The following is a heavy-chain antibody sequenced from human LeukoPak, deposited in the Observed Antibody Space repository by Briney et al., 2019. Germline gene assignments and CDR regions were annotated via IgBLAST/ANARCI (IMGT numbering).Heavy chain of an antibody. D-gene: IGHD3-16*01. CDR1: GFTFSGYA. CDR3: AKVTGGDMITYGGLDY. CDR2: IIGSGDTT. J-gene: IGHJ4*02. V-gene: IGHV3-23*01. Sequence: GGSLRLSCAASGFTFSGYAMSWVRQAPGKGLEWVSAIIGSGDTTYYAASVKGRLTISRDNSKNTLYLQMNSLRAEDTAVYYCAKVTGGDMITYGGLDYWGQGTLVTVSS.